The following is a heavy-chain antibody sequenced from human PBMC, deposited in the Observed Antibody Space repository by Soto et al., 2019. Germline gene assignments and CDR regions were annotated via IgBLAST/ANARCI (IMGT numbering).Heavy chain of an antibody. J-gene: IGHJ4*02. D-gene: IGHD3-3*01. Sequence: ASVKVSCKASGGTFSSYAISWVRQAPGQGLEWMGGIIPIFGTANYAQKFQGRVTITADESTSTAYMELSSLRSEDTAVYYCARGRITIFGVAPSPYDYWGQGTLVTVSS. CDR2: IIPIFGTA. CDR1: GGTFSSYA. V-gene: IGHV1-69*13. CDR3: ARGRITIFGVAPSPYDY.